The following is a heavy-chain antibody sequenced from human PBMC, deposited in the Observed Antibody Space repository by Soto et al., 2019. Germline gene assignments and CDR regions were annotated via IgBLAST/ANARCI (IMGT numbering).Heavy chain of an antibody. Sequence: QVQLVESGGGVVQPGRSLRLSCAASGFTLSDYGMHWVRQAPGKGLEWVAMISHDGTTKYWADSEKGRFTISRDNSKNALYLQMNSLRAEDTAVYHCAKDRRDGEYNSVYDFWGQGAVVTVSS. V-gene: IGHV3-30*18. CDR2: ISHDGTTK. CDR3: AKDRRDGEYNSVYDF. D-gene: IGHD1-1*01. J-gene: IGHJ4*02. CDR1: GFTLSDYG.